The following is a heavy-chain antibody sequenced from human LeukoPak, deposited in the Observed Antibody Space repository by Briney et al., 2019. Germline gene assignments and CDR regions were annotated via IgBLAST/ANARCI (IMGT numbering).Heavy chain of an antibody. CDR3: ARELPNNWGFYGMDV. CDR1: GFTVSSNY. D-gene: IGHD7-27*01. V-gene: IGHV3-53*01. CDR2: IFSGGST. J-gene: IGHJ6*02. Sequence: GGSLRLSCAASGFTVSSNYMSWVRQAPGKGLEWVSVIFSGGSTYYADSVKGRFTISRDNSKNTLYLQMNSLRAEDTAVYYCARELPNNWGFYGMDVWGQGTTVTVSS.